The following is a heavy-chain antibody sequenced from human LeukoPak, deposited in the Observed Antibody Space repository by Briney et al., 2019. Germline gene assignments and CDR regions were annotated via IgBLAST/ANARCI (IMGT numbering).Heavy chain of an antibody. CDR2: ISVYNGNT. CDR3: ARGVRYGDGSWFDP. CDR1: GYTFTSYA. J-gene: IGHJ5*02. D-gene: IGHD4-17*01. V-gene: IGHV1-18*01. Sequence: GASVKVSCKASGYTFTSYAITWVRQAPGQGPEWMGWISVYNGNTNYAQKFQGRVTMTTDTSISTAYMELSRLRSDDTAVYYCARGVRYGDGSWFDPWGQGTLVTVSS.